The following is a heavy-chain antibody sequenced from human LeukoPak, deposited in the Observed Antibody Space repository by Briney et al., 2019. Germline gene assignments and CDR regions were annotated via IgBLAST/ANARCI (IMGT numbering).Heavy chain of an antibody. V-gene: IGHV3-30-3*01. D-gene: IGHD5-18*01. CDR3: ARVRIQLWSTDAFDI. Sequence: GRSLRLSCAASGFTFSSYAMHWARQAPGKGLEWVAVISYDGSNKYYADSVKGRFTISRDNSKNTLYLQMNSLRAEDTAVYYCARVRIQLWSTDAFDIWGQGTMVTVSS. J-gene: IGHJ3*02. CDR2: ISYDGSNK. CDR1: GFTFSSYA.